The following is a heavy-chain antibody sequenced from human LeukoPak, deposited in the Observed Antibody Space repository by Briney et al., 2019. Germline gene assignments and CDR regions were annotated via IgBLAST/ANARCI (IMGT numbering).Heavy chain of an antibody. D-gene: IGHD3-22*01. J-gene: IGHJ6*02. CDR2: ISSSSSTI. V-gene: IGHV3-48*01. Sequence: GGSLRFSCAASGFTFSSYSMNWVRQAPGKGLEWVSYISSSSSTIYYADSVKGRFTTSRDNAKNSLYLQMNSLRAEDTAVYYCARWRRRHYYDSSGYYGMDVWGQGTTVTVSS. CDR3: ARWRRRHYYDSSGYYGMDV. CDR1: GFTFSSYS.